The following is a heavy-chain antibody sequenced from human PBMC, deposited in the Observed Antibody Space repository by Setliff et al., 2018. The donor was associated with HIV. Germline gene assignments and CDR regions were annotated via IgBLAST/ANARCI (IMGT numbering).Heavy chain of an antibody. CDR1: GVSINRTDHY. D-gene: IGHD2-21*01. J-gene: IGHJ5*02. Sequence: SETLSLTCSVSGVSINRTDHYWGWIRQSPGKRLEWIGSVSQSGSTYYNPSLKSRITISVDRSKNLFSLKLISVTAADQGVYYCARVPVAGANWFDPWGLGTLVTLSS. CDR3: ARVPVAGANWFDP. CDR2: VSQSGST. V-gene: IGHV4-39*01.